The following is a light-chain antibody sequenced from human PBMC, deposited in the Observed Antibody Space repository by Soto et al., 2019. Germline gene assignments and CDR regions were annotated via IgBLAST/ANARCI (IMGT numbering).Light chain of an antibody. CDR3: QQYNSYWT. CDR1: QSISSW. CDR2: DAS. J-gene: IGKJ1*01. V-gene: IGKV1-5*01. Sequence: DIQMTQSPSTLSASVGDRVTITCRASQSISSWLAWYQQKPGKAPKLLIYDASSLESGVPSRFSGSGSGTEITLTVSSLQSDDVETYYCQQYNSYWTVGQGTKVEIK.